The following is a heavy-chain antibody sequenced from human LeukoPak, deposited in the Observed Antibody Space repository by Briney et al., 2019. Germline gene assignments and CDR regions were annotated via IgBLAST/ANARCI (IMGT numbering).Heavy chain of an antibody. Sequence: ASVKVSCKASGGTFSSYAISWVRQAPGQGLEWMGRIIPILGIANYAQKFQGRVTITADKSTSTAYMELSSLRSEDTAVYYCARDRGHSGSYYAYWGQGTLVTVSS. CDR2: IIPILGIA. D-gene: IGHD1-26*01. CDR3: ARDRGHSGSYYAY. J-gene: IGHJ4*02. V-gene: IGHV1-69*04. CDR1: GGTFSSYA.